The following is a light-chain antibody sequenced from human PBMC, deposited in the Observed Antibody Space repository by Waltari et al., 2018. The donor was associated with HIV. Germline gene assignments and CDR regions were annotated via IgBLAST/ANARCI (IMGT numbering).Light chain of an antibody. CDR3: TKYTSTNVLIL. CDR2: EIS. J-gene: IGLJ2*01. V-gene: IGLV2-14*03. Sequence: QSAPTQPASVSGSPGQSITISCNNMGYLTYVSLYQQYPGKAPKLLIYEISNRPSGISSRFSGSKSGDTASLTISGLQADDEADYFCTKYTSTNVLILFGGGTKVTVL. CDR1: MGYLTY.